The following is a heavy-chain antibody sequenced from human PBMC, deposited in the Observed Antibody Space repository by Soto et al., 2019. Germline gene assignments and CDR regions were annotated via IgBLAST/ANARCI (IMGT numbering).Heavy chain of an antibody. D-gene: IGHD3-22*01. CDR1: GGSFSGYY. Sequence: PSETLSLTCPVYGGSFSGYYWSWIRQPPGRGLEWIGEINHSESTNYNPTLKSRVTISVDTSKNQLSLKLSSVTAPDTAVYYCAPVPSRALTRTVVAHNWFNPRGQGTLVTVSS. CDR3: APVPSRALTRTVVAHNWFNP. CDR2: INHSEST. J-gene: IGHJ5*02. V-gene: IGHV4-34*01.